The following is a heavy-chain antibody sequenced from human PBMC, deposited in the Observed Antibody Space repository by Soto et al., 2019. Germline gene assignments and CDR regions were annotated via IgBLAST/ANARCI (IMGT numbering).Heavy chain of an antibody. D-gene: IGHD1-26*01. V-gene: IGHV4-34*01. CDR2: INHSGST. Sequence: SETLCLTCAVYGGSFSGYDWSWIRQPPGKGLEWIGEINHSGSTNYNPSLKSRVTISVDTSKNQFSLKLSSVTAADTAVYYCARATGGGGYQRYYYYGMDVWGQGTTVTVSS. CDR1: GGSFSGYD. J-gene: IGHJ6*02. CDR3: ARATGGGGYQRYYYYGMDV.